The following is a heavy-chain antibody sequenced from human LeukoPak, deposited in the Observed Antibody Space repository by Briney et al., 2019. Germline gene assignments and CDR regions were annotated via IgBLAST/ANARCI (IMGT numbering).Heavy chain of an antibody. CDR1: GGSISSYY. Sequence: PSETLSLTCTVSGGSISSYYWSWIRQPPGKGLEWIGYIYYSGSTNYNPSLKSRVTISVDTSKNQFSLKLSSVTAADTAVYYCARHPDYYYDSSGFFDPWGQGTLVTVSS. CDR2: IYYSGST. V-gene: IGHV4-59*08. D-gene: IGHD3-22*01. J-gene: IGHJ5*02. CDR3: ARHPDYYYDSSGFFDP.